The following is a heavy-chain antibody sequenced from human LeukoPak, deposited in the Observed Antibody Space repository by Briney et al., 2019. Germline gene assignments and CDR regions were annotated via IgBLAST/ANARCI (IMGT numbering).Heavy chain of an antibody. V-gene: IGHV1-8*01. CDR3: AGITMVRGVIDPDYYYGMDV. Sequence: EASVKVSCKASGYTFTSYDINWVRQATGQGLGWMGWMNPNSGNTGYAQKFQGRVTMTRNTSISTAYMELSSLRSGDTAVYYCAGITMVRGVIDPDYYYGMDVWGQGTTVTVSS. CDR1: GYTFTSYD. CDR2: MNPNSGNT. D-gene: IGHD3-10*01. J-gene: IGHJ6*02.